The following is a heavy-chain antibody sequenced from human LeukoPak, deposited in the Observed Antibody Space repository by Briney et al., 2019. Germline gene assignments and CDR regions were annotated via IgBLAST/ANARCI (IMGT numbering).Heavy chain of an antibody. Sequence: GRSLRPSCAASGFTFSGFAIHCVRQASGKGLGWVGRIRRKANSYAPSSAESGKGRVTIPRDDSKNTAYLQMSRLKTEDTAVSYCTTEYGVRFDYWGQGTLVTVSS. J-gene: IGHJ4*02. CDR3: TTEYGVRFDY. V-gene: IGHV3-73*01. CDR1: GFTFSGFA. D-gene: IGHD2/OR15-2a*01. CDR2: IRRKANSYAP.